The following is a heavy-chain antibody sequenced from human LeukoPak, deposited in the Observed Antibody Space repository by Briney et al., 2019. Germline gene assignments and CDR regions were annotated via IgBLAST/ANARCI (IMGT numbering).Heavy chain of an antibody. D-gene: IGHD1-26*01. V-gene: IGHV3-53*01. CDR1: GFTFGDYA. CDR3: ARDPSGSYGGVDY. Sequence: PGGSLRLSCTASGFTFGDYAMSWVRQAPGKGLEWVSVIYSGGSTYYADSVKGRFTISRDNSKNTLYLQMNSLRAEDTAVYYCARDPSGSYGGVDYWGQGTLVTVSS. J-gene: IGHJ4*02. CDR2: IYSGGST.